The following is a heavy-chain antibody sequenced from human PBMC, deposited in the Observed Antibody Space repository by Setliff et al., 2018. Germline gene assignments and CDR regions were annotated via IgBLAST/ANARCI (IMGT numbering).Heavy chain of an antibody. Sequence: SETLSLTCTVSGGSISSHDWTWIRQPAGKGLEWIGRLYTSGDTNYNPSLKSRVSMSLDTSKNQFSLKLSSVTAADTAVYYCARDRVVVLAGRRGFYFDYWGQGTLVTVSS. D-gene: IGHD2-15*01. CDR3: ARDRVVVLAGRRGFYFDY. CDR2: LYTSGDT. J-gene: IGHJ4*02. V-gene: IGHV4-4*07. CDR1: GGSISSHD.